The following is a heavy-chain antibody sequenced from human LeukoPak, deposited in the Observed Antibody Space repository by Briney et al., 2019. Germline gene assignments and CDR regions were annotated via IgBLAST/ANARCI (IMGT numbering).Heavy chain of an antibody. J-gene: IGHJ6*02. V-gene: IGHV3-7*01. CDR1: GFTFSSYW. CDR2: IKQDGSEK. D-gene: IGHD3-10*01. CDR3: ARDAMVRGGPYYGMDV. Sequence: GGSLRLSCAASGFTFSSYWMSWVRQAPGKGLEWVANIKQDGSEKYYVDSAKGRFTISRDNAKNSLYLQMNSLRAEDTAVYYCARDAMVRGGPYYGMDVWGQGTTVTVSS.